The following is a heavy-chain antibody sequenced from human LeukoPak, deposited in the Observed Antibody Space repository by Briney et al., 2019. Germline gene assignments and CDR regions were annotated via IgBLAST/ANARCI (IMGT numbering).Heavy chain of an antibody. CDR1: GGSFSGYY. Sequence: SETLSLTCAVYGGSFSGYYWSWIRQPPGKGLEWIGEINHSGSTNYNPSLKSRVTISVDTSKNQFSLQLSSVTAADTAVYYCARWLIAAAGKGAFDIWGQGTMVTVSS. V-gene: IGHV4-34*01. J-gene: IGHJ3*02. CDR3: ARWLIAAAGKGAFDI. CDR2: INHSGST. D-gene: IGHD6-13*01.